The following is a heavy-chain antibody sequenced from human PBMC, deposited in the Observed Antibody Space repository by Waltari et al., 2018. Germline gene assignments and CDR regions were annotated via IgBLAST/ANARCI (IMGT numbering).Heavy chain of an antibody. J-gene: IGHJ4*02. V-gene: IGHV4-4*02. D-gene: IGHD2-15*01. CDR2: IQRSGRT. CDR3: ARDRGRGIYLDS. Sequence: QMQLQESGPGLVKPSGTLYVSCTIPGASMSSGDWWSWVRQSPEKGLEWIGQIQRSGRTHYNPSFESRFSISIDTSNNQFSLKVSSTTAADTAVYYCARDRGRGIYLDSWGRGTLVTVSA. CDR1: GASMSSGDW.